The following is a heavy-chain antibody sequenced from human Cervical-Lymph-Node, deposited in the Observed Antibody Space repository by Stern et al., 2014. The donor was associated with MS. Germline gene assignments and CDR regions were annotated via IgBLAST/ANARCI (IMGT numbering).Heavy chain of an antibody. V-gene: IGHV1-2*06. CDR2: INPKNGDT. CDR1: GYILTDYL. Sequence: QVQLVQSGAEVKKPGASVKVSCKVSGYILTDYLLHWVRQAPGQGLEWTGQINPKNGDTNYSHNFQGRVTLTTDTSIATVYMELGSLRSDDTAVYYCAGERNYATDPWGQGTLVTVSS. CDR3: AGERNYATDP. J-gene: IGHJ5*02. D-gene: IGHD1-7*01.